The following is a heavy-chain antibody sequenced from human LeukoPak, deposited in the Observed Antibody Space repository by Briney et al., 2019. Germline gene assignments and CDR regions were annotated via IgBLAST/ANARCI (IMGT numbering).Heavy chain of an antibody. CDR1: GYTFTGYY. Sequence: ASVKVSCKASGYTFTGYYMHWVRQAPGQGLEWMGRINPNSGGTNYAQKFQGRVTMTRDTSISTAYMELSRLRSDDTAVYYCARDFGDYDFWSGYRRNWFDPWGQGTLVTVSS. V-gene: IGHV1-2*06. D-gene: IGHD3-3*01. CDR2: INPNSGGT. CDR3: ARDFGDYDFWSGYRRNWFDP. J-gene: IGHJ5*02.